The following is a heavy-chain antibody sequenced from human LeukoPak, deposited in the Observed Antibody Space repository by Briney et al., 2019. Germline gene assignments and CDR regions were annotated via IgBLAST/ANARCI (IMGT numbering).Heavy chain of an antibody. CDR1: GFTFSSYG. CDR2: ISYDGSNK. V-gene: IGHV3-30*03. J-gene: IGHJ4*02. CDR3: ARATQGYSSSF. Sequence: GGSLRLSCAASGFTFSSYGMHWVRQAPGKGLEWVAVISYDGSNKYYADSVKGRFTISRDNSKNTLYLQMNSLRAEDTAVYYCARATQGYSSSFWGQGTLVTVSS. D-gene: IGHD6-13*01.